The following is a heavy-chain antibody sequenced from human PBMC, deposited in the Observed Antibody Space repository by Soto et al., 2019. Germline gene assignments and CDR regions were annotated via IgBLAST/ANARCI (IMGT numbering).Heavy chain of an antibody. CDR3: ARVVDTASTKGRNWFDP. J-gene: IGHJ5*02. CDR2: ISAYNGNT. Sequence: QVQLVQSGAEVKKPGASVKVSCKASGYTFSSYRISWVRQAPGQGLEWMGWISAYNGNTNYAQKLQGRVTMTTDTSTSTAYMELRSLRSDDTAVYYCARVVDTASTKGRNWFDPWGQGTLVTVSS. D-gene: IGHD5-18*01. CDR1: GYTFSSYR. V-gene: IGHV1-18*01.